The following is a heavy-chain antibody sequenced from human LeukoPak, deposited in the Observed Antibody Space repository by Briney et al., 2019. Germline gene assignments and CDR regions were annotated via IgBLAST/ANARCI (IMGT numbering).Heavy chain of an antibody. V-gene: IGHV3-33*01. CDR2: IWSDGSDK. Sequence: GRSLRLSCAASGSTFRSYGMHWVRQAPGKGLEWVAVIWSDGSDKYYADSVKGRFTISRDNYKNTLDLQMDSLRAEDTAVYYCARRGSKTYDFDYWGQGVLVTVSS. CDR1: GSTFRSYG. CDR3: ARRGSKTYDFDY. J-gene: IGHJ4*02. D-gene: IGHD3-10*01.